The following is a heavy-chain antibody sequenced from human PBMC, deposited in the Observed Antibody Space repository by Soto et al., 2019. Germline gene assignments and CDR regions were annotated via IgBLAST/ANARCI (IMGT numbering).Heavy chain of an antibody. Sequence: ASVKVSCKASGYTFTSYDINWVRQATGQGLEWMGWMNPNSGNTGYAQKFQGRVTMTRNTSISTAYMELSSLRSEDTAVYYCARGFTIFGVVIIERAFDIWGQGTMVTV. CDR3: ARGFTIFGVVIIERAFDI. V-gene: IGHV1-8*01. D-gene: IGHD3-3*01. CDR2: MNPNSGNT. J-gene: IGHJ3*02. CDR1: GYTFTSYD.